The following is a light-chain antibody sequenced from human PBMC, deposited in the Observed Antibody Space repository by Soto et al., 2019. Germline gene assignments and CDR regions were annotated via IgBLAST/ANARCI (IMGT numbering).Light chain of an antibody. CDR3: SSKRDSSTLFV. CDR2: EVT. V-gene: IGLV2-14*01. Sequence: SGLTQPASVSGSPGQSISISCTGTSSDVGAYNYVSWYQHHPGKVPKLLIYEVTNRPSGVSDRFSGSKSGNTASLTISGLQAEDEADYYCSSKRDSSTLFVFGTGTKVTVL. CDR1: SSDVGAYNY. J-gene: IGLJ1*01.